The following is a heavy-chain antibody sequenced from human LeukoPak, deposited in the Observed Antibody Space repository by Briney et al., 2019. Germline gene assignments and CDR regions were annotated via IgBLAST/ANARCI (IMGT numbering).Heavy chain of an antibody. CDR1: GGSISSGGYY. J-gene: IGHJ1*01. Sequence: SETLSLTCTVSGGSISSGGYYWSWIRQHPGKGLVWIGYIYYSGRTYDNPSLRSRATTSVATSKNHFSLKRSSVTAADTAVYYCARASGGWLPGLGYWGQGNLVTVSS. V-gene: IGHV4-31*03. CDR2: IYYSGRT. CDR3: ARASGGWLPGLGY. D-gene: IGHD3-10*01.